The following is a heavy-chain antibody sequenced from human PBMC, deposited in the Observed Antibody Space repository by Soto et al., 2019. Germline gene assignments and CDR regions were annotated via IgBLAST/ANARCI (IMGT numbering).Heavy chain of an antibody. D-gene: IGHD1-1*01. J-gene: IGHJ4*02. CDR2: ISDDGSTA. V-gene: IGHV3-74*01. CDR3: ARGPRVSSTGTGAH. CDR1: GFTFSAYW. Sequence: GSLRLSCSVSGFTFSAYWMHWVRQVPGKGLTWVSRISDDGSTATYADSVKGRFVIPRDNAKNSLYLEMNTLRADDSGLYYCARGPRVSSTGTGAHWGRGTLVTVSS.